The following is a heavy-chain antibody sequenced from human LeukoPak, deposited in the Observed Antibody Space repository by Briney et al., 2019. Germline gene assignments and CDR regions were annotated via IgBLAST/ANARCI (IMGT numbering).Heavy chain of an antibody. V-gene: IGHV6-1*01. J-gene: IGHJ2*01. CDR3: ARDWEGSYFDL. D-gene: IGHD1-26*01. Sequence: SQTLSLTCAISGDSVSANSVAWNWIRQSPSRGLEWLGRTYYRSKWYNDYTVSVKSRITINADTSKNQFSLHLNSVTPEDTAVYYCARDWEGSYFDLWGRGTLVTVSS. CDR1: GDSVSANSVA. CDR2: TYYRSKWYN.